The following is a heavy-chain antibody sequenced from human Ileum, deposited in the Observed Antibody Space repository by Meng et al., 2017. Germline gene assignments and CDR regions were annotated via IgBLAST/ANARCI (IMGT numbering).Heavy chain of an antibody. CDR1: GSTFSGYW. V-gene: IGHV3-74*01. D-gene: IGHD2-15*01. CDR3: TRAGSFRHDY. J-gene: IGHJ4*02. CDR2: INGDGSTT. Sequence: EVQLVGSGGGLVRPGGSLTLSCTVSGSTFSGYWMHWFRQTPGKGLVWVSRINGDGSTTTYADSVKGRFTISRDNAESTLYLQMNSLRVDDTAVYYCTRAGSFRHDYWGQGALVTVSS.